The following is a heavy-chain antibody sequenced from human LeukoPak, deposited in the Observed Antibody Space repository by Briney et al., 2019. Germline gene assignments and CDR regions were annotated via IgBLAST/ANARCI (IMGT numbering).Heavy chain of an antibody. CDR1: GFTFSSYT. V-gene: IGHV3-48*02. CDR3: ARAHSTMIVVVITDAFDI. D-gene: IGHD3-22*01. Sequence: GGSLRLSCAASGFTFSSYTMNWVRQAPGKGLEWVSSISSSSSTIYYADSVKGRFTISRDNAKNSLYLQMNSLRDEDTAVYYCARAHSTMIVVVITDAFDIWGQGTMVTVSS. J-gene: IGHJ3*02. CDR2: ISSSSSTI.